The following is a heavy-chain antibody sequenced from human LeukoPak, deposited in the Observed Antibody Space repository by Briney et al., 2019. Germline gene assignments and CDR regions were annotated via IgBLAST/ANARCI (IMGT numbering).Heavy chain of an antibody. J-gene: IGHJ3*02. CDR3: AREVNSPAQNAFGI. Sequence: SETLSLTCTVSGGSISSYYWSWTRQPPRKGLEWIGYIYYSGSTNYNPSLKSRVTISVDTSKNQFSLKLSSVTAADTAVYYCAREVNSPAQNAFGIWGQGTMVTVSS. CDR1: GGSISSYY. V-gene: IGHV4-59*01. CDR2: IYYSGST. D-gene: IGHD4-23*01.